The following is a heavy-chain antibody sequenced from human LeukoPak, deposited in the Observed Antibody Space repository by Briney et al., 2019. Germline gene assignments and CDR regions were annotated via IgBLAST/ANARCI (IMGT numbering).Heavy chain of an antibody. CDR3: ARARNAYSSSWYGEFDY. V-gene: IGHV1-69*04. J-gene: IGHJ4*02. CDR1: GGTFSSYA. Sequence: GASVKVSCKASGGTFSSYAISWVRQAPGQGLEWMGRIIPILGIANYAQKFQGRVTITADKSTSTAYMELSSLRSEDTAVYYCARARNAYSSSWYGEFDYWGQGTLVTVSS. CDR2: IIPILGIA. D-gene: IGHD6-13*01.